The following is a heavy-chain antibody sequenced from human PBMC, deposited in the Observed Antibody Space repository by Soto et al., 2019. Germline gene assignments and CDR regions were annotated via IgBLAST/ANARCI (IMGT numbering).Heavy chain of an antibody. CDR2: IIPIFGTA. J-gene: IGHJ6*02. CDR1: GGTFSSYA. Sequence: QVQLVQSGAEVKKPGSSVKVSCKASGGTFSSYAISWVRQAPGQGLEWMGGIIPIFGTANYAQKFQGRVTITADESTRTAYMELSSLRSEDTAVYYCASRPIPFTPFYYYGMDVWGQGTTVTVSS. D-gene: IGHD3-16*01. CDR3: ASRPIPFTPFYYYGMDV. V-gene: IGHV1-69*12.